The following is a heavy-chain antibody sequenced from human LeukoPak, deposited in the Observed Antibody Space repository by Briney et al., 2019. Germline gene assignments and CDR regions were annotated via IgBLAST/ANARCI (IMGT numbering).Heavy chain of an antibody. CDR2: IYPSGNT. V-gene: IGHV4-4*07. Sequence: SETLSLTCSVSGGSFSNYFWSWVRQPAGKGLEWIGRIYPSGNTNYNPSLKSRVTLSVDTSKTHFYLSLSSVTAADTAVYYCAREDSGSYYNYYYFYMDVWGKGTTVTISS. CDR3: AREDSGSYYNYYYFYMDV. D-gene: IGHD3-10*01. CDR1: GGSFSNYF. J-gene: IGHJ6*03.